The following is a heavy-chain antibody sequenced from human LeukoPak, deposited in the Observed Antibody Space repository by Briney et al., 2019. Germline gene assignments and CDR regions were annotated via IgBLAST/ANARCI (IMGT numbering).Heavy chain of an antibody. V-gene: IGHV3-11*04. CDR3: ASDISKKGIDY. CDR1: GLTFSNYY. J-gene: IGHJ4*02. CDR2: ISNIGSTT. Sequence: GGSLRLSCAASGLTFSNYYMSWIRQAPGKGLEWVSYISNIGSTTHHADSVKGRFTISRDNAKNSLYLQMNSLRAEDTAVYYCASDISKKGIDYWGQGTLVTVSS. D-gene: IGHD3-3*02.